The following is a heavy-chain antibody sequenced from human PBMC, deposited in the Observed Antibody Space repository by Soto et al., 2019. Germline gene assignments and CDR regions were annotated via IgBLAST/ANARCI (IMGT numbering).Heavy chain of an antibody. CDR3: ARGRGYSGDDHYYYFDMDV. Sequence: VKVSCKASGGTFNNYPITWVRQAPGEGLEWMGGSIPIFGTANYAQKFQGRVTISVDESTSTAYMELSSLRSEDTAVYYCARGRGYSGDDHYYYFDMDVWGQGATVTVSS. CDR1: GGTFNNYP. J-gene: IGHJ6*02. CDR2: SIPIFGTA. V-gene: IGHV1-69*13. D-gene: IGHD5-12*01.